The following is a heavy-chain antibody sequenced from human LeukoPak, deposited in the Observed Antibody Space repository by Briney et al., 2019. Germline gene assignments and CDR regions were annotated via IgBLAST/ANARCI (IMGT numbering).Heavy chain of an antibody. V-gene: IGHV4-4*07. CDR3: ARTPDYYDSSGPDYYFDY. J-gene: IGHJ4*02. D-gene: IGHD3-22*01. Sequence: PSETLSLTCTISGGSINDYYWSWIRQPAGKGLEWIGRIYTSGSTNYNPSLKSRVTMSVDTSKNQFSLKLSSVTAADTAVYYCARTPDYYDSSGPDYYFDYWGQGTLVTVSS. CDR2: IYTSGST. CDR1: GGSINDYY.